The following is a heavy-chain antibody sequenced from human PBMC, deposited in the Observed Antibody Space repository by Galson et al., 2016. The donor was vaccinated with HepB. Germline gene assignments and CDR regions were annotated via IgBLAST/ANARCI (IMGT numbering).Heavy chain of an antibody. D-gene: IGHD2-2*01. J-gene: IGHJ6*02. CDR3: ARTVVPAAPLAEVRRLNYYGMDV. CDR1: GFTFSTYA. CDR2: ISGSGGST. V-gene: IGHV3-23*01. Sequence: SLRLSCAASGFTFSTYAMSWVRQAPGEGLEWVSGISGSGGSTSDADSVKGRFTISRDNSKNTLYLQMNSLRAEDTAVYYCARTVVPAAPLAEVRRLNYYGMDVWGQGTTVTVSS.